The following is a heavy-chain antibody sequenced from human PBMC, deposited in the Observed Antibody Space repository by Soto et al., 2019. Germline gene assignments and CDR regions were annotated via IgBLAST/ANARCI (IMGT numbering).Heavy chain of an antibody. CDR3: ARYIYGQGFKA. CDR1: GDTFTNFD. J-gene: IGHJ5*02. CDR2: MRANSGDT. D-gene: IGHD3-3*02. V-gene: IGHV1-8*01. Sequence: QVQLVLRGTEVRKPGASVKVSCKASGDTFTNFDFNWVRQPTGQGLEWIGWMRANSGDTGHAQKFQGRVSMTRDTSMSTAYMELSSLRAEDTAVYYCARYIYGQGFKAWGQGTLVFVSS.